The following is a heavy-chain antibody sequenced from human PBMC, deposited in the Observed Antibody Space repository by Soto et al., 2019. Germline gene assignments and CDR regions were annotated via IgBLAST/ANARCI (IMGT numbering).Heavy chain of an antibody. D-gene: IGHD3-22*01. CDR1: GFTFSSYA. CDR3: AKMERGIVVVLDY. Sequence: RRLSCAASGFTFSSYAMSWVRQAPGKGLEWVSAISGSGGSTYYADSVKGRFTISRDNSKNTLYLQMNSLRAEDTAVYYCAKMERGIVVVLDYWGQGTLVTVSS. CDR2: ISGSGGST. J-gene: IGHJ4*02. V-gene: IGHV3-23*01.